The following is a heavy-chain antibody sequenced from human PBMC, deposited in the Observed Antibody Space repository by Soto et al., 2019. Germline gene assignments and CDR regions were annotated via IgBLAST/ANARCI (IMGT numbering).Heavy chain of an antibody. J-gene: IGHJ6*03. Sequence: GGSLRLSCAASGFTFSSYSMNWVRQAPGKGLEWVSSISSSSSYIYYADSVKGRCTISRDNAKNSLYLQMNSLRAEDTAVYYCARAPLRPYYYYYMDVWGKGTTVTVSS. CDR3: ARAPLRPYYYYYMDV. CDR1: GFTFSSYS. CDR2: ISSSSSYI. V-gene: IGHV3-21*01.